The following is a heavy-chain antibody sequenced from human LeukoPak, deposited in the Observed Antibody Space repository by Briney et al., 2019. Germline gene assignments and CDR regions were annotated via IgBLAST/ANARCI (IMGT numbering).Heavy chain of an antibody. CDR1: GYTFTSYD. D-gene: IGHD3-10*01. CDR3: ARDYGSGSYIVYYYYMDV. J-gene: IGHJ6*03. CDR2: MNPNSGNT. V-gene: IGHV1-8*01. Sequence: ASVKVSCKASGYTFTSYDINWVRQATGQGLEVMGWMNPNSGNTGYAQKFQGRVTMTRNTSISTAYMELSSLRSEDTAVYYCARDYGSGSYIVYYYYMDVWGKGTTVTISS.